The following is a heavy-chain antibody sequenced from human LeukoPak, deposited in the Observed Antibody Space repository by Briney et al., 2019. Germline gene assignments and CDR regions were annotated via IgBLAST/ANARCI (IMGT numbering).Heavy chain of an antibody. CDR3: ARDVGTTGWFTFDY. D-gene: IGHD6-19*01. CDR2: IKQDASER. Sequence: GGSLRLSCAASGFTFSSYWMTWVRQAPGKGLEWVANIKQDASERYYVDSVKGCFTISRDNAKNSLYLQMNSLRAEDTAVYYCARDVGTTGWFTFDYWGQGTLVTVSS. V-gene: IGHV3-7*01. CDR1: GFTFSSYW. J-gene: IGHJ4*02.